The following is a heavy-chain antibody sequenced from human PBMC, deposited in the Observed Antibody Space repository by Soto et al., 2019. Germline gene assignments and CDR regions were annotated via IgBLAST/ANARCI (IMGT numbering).Heavy chain of an antibody. CDR2: ISAYNGNT. J-gene: IGHJ4*02. Sequence: ASVKVSCKASGYNISSYDIIWVRQAPGQGLEWMGWISAYNGNTNYAQKLQGRVTMATDTSTSTAYMELRSLRSDDTAVYYCARDTGTIGSPFDYWGQGTLVTVSS. V-gene: IGHV1-18*01. D-gene: IGHD4-4*01. CDR1: GYNISSYD. CDR3: ARDTGTIGSPFDY.